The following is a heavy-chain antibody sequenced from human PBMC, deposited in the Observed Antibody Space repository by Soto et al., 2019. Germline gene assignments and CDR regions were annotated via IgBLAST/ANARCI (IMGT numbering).Heavy chain of an antibody. CDR2: VGSSGDVT. D-gene: IGHD3-10*01. CDR1: GFTFSSYA. CDR3: AKHFVAGEVDY. Sequence: EVQLLESGGDLVQPGGSLRLSCVASGFTFSSYAMSWVRQAPGKGLEWVSIVGSSGDVTVYSDSVSGRFTISRDNSRNTLYLQMNSLTGEDTAVYYCAKHFVAGEVDYWGQGTLVTVSS. J-gene: IGHJ4*02. V-gene: IGHV3-23*01.